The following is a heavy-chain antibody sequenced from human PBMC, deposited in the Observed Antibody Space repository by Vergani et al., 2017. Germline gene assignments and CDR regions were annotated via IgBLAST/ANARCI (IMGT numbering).Heavy chain of an antibody. CDR2: FDPEDGET. J-gene: IGHJ5*02. Sequence: QVQLVQSGAEVKKPGASVKVSCKVSGYTLTELSMHWVRQAPGKGLEWMGGFDPEDGETIYAQKFQGRVTMTEDTATATAYMELGSLRSEDTAVYYCATDPTTVTDYNWFDPWGQGTLVTVSS. CDR3: ATDPTTVTDYNWFDP. CDR1: GYTLTELS. V-gene: IGHV1-24*01. D-gene: IGHD4-17*01.